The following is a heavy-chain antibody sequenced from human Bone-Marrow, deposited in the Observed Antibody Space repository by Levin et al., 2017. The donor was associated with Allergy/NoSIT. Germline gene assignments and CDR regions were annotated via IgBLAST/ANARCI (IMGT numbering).Heavy chain of an antibody. CDR3: ARGRRIAVAGYYFDY. J-gene: IGHJ4*02. V-gene: IGHV3-23*01. D-gene: IGHD6-19*01. CDR2: ISGSGSNT. CDR1: GFTFSTYA. Sequence: GESLKISCAASGFTFSTYAINWVRQAPGKGLEWVSAISGSGSNTYYADSVTGRFTISRDNSENAVYLQINSLRAEDTAVYFCARGRRIAVAGYYFDYWGQGALLTVSS.